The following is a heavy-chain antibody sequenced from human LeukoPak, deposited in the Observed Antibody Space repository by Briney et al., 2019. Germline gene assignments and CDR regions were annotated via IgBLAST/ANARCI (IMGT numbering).Heavy chain of an antibody. Sequence: GGSLRLSCTASGFTFSSYAMHWVRQAPGKGLEWVAVISSDGSYKYYADSVKGRFTISRDNSESTLYLQMNSLRAEDTAVYYCARETYDYYYMDVWGKGTTVTVSS. CDR2: ISSDGSYK. J-gene: IGHJ6*03. CDR1: GFTFSSYA. V-gene: IGHV3-30-3*01. CDR3: ARETYDYYYMDV.